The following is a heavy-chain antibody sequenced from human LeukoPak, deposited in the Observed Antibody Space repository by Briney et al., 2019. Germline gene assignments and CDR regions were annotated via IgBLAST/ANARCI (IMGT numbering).Heavy chain of an antibody. V-gene: IGHV3-21*04. Sequence: GGSLRLSCAASGFTFRSYVMTWVRQAPGKGLELLSYISGSSSDVNYIDSVRGRFTISRDNAKNSLYLHMNSLTVEDTAVYYCSRDPRHSDYWGQGTLVTVSS. CDR2: ISGSSSDV. CDR1: GFTFRSYV. CDR3: SRDPRHSDY. J-gene: IGHJ4*02.